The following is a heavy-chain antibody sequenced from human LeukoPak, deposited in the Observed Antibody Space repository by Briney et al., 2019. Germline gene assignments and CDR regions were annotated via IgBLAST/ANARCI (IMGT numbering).Heavy chain of an antibody. Sequence: PSQTLSLTCTVSGDRFSGKSMPWMRIRQSPSRGLEWLGRTYYRSKWYNDYAVSVKSRITSKSDTSKNQFYLQLHSVTPEDTAVCACVAGRGSWYFDPWGHGTLVTVSS. CDR3: VAGRGSWYFDP. CDR2: TYYRSKWYN. D-gene: IGHD2-15*01. V-gene: IGHV6-1*01. J-gene: IGHJ2*01. CDR1: GDRFSGKSMP.